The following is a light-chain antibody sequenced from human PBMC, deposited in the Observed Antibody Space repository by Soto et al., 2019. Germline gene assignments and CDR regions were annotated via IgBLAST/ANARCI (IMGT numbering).Light chain of an antibody. J-gene: IGLJ2*01. Sequence: QSVLTQPPSVSGAPGQRVTISCTGSSSNIGGGYDVHWYQQLPGTAPKLLVYGNSKRPSGVPDRFSGSKSGTSASLAITGLQAEDEADYYCQFYDSSLSGVVFGGGTKLAVL. CDR1: SSNIGGGYD. CDR2: GNS. CDR3: QFYDSSLSGVV. V-gene: IGLV1-40*01.